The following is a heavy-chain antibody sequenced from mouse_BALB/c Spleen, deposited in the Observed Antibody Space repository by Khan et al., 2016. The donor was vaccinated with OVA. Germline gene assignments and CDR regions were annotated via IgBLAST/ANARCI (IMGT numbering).Heavy chain of an antibody. J-gene: IGHJ1*01. CDR2: ISYSGST. V-gene: IGHV3-2*02. Sequence: EVQLQESGPGLVKPSQSLSLTCTVTGYSIPSDYAWNWIRQFPENKLEWMGHISYSGSTSYNPSLKSRISITRDTSKNQFFLQLNSVTTEDSSTCDCARRAYYGNWYFDVWGAVTTVTVSS. CDR3: ARRAYYGNWYFDV. CDR1: GYSIPSDYA. D-gene: IGHD2-1*01.